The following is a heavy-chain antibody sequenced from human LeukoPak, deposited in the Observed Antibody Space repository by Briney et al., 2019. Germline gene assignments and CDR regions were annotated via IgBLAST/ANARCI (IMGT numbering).Heavy chain of an antibody. CDR1: GYTFTSYG. V-gene: IGHV1-18*01. CDR2: ISAYNGNT. J-gene: IGHJ4*02. CDR3: ARDGKQLWQYYFDY. D-gene: IGHD5-18*01. Sequence: ASVNVSCKASGYTFTSYGISWVRQAPGQGLEWMGWISAYNGNTNYAQKLQGRVTMTTDTSTSTAYMELRSLRSDVTAVYYCARDGKQLWQYYFDYWGQGTLVTVSS.